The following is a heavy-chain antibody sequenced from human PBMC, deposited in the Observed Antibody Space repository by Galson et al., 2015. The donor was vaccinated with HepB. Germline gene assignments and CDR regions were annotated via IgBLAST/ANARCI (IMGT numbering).Heavy chain of an antibody. D-gene: IGHD4-17*01. V-gene: IGHV5-10-1*01. CDR2: IEPSDSYT. Sequence: QSGAEVKKPGESLRISCKASGYSFTSYWITWVRQMPGKGLEWMGRIEPSDSYTNYSTSFQGHVTISADKSISTAYLQWSSLKASDTAMYYCARQRDYASPRIDYWGQGILVTVSS. J-gene: IGHJ4*02. CDR3: ARQRDYASPRIDY. CDR1: GYSFTSYW.